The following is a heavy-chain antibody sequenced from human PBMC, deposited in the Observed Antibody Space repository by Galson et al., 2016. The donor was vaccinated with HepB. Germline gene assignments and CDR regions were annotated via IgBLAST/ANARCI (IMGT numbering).Heavy chain of an antibody. CDR1: GFTFSSYD. V-gene: IGHV3-13*04. CDR2: IGTAGDT. Sequence: LRLSCAASGFTFSSYDMHWVRQATGKGLEWVSTIGTAGDTYYPGSVKGRFTLSRENAKNSLYLQMNSLRAGDTAVYYCARGAARPGDWYFDLWGRGTLVTVSS. CDR3: ARGAARPGDWYFDL. D-gene: IGHD6-6*01. J-gene: IGHJ2*01.